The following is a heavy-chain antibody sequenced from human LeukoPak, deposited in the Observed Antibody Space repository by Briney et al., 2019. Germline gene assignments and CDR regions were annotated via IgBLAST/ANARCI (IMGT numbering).Heavy chain of an antibody. CDR3: ARDADGGGDAFDI. CDR1: GGTFSSYA. V-gene: IGHV1-69*04. J-gene: IGHJ3*02. Sequence: GASVKVSCKASGGTFSSYAISWVRQAPGQGLEWMGRIIPILGIANYAQKLQGRVTITADKSTSTAYMELSSLRSEDTAVYYCARDADGGGDAFDIWGQGTMVTVSS. D-gene: IGHD3-16*01. CDR2: IIPILGIA.